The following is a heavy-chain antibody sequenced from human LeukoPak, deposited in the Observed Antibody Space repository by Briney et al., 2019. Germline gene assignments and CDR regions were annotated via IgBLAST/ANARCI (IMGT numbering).Heavy chain of an antibody. J-gene: IGHJ4*02. D-gene: IGHD3-22*01. CDR1: GFTFSSYS. CDR3: ARDARGDSQPGNY. CDR2: ISSSSSYI. V-gene: IGHV3-21*01. Sequence: PGGSLRLSCAASGFTFSSYSMNWVRQAPGKGLEWVSSISSSSSYIYYADSVKGRFPISKDNAKNSLYLQMNSLRAEDTAVYYCARDARGDSQPGNYWGQGTLVTVSS.